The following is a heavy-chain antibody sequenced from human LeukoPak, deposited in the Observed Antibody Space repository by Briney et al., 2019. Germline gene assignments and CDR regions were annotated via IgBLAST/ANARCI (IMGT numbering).Heavy chain of an antibody. J-gene: IGHJ4*02. V-gene: IGHV4-4*02. CDR3: ARDHSSGWRYFDY. D-gene: IGHD6-19*01. Sequence: SETLSLTCAVSGGSISSSNWWSWVRQPPGKGLEWIGEIYHSGSTNYNPSLKSRVTISVDKSKNQFSLKLSSVTAADTAVYYCARDHSSGWRYFDYWGQGTLVTVSS. CDR2: IYHSGST. CDR1: GGSISSSNW.